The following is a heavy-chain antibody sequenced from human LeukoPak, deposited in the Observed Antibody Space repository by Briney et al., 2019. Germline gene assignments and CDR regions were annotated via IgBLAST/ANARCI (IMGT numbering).Heavy chain of an antibody. V-gene: IGHV1-69*01. CDR1: GCTFSSYA. CDR3: ARVTYSSSWSPDYYYYMDV. D-gene: IGHD6-13*01. CDR2: IIPMFGTA. J-gene: IGHJ6*03. Sequence: VQVSCKSSGCTFSSYAISWVRQPRGQGLEWMGVIIPMFGTANYAQKFQGRVTITADESTSTAYMELISLRSEDTAVYYCARVTYSSSWSPDYYYYMDVWGKGTTVTVSS.